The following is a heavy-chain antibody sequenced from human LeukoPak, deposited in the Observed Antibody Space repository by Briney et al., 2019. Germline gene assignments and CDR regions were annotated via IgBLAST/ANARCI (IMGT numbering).Heavy chain of an antibody. V-gene: IGHV4-59*08. J-gene: IGHJ3*02. D-gene: IGHD3-9*01. CDR2: IYYSGST. CDR1: GGSIISYY. Sequence: SETLSLPSSASGGSIISYYCSWCRPPPGGELVWIGCIYYSGSTNYNPSLKSRFTISVDTSNNQYSLKLSSVTDANTAVYYCARTQGELRYLGAFDIWGQGTMVTVSS. CDR3: ARTQGELRYLGAFDI.